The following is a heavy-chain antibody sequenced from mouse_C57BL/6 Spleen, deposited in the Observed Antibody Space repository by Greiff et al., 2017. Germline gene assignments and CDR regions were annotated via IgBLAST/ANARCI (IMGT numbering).Heavy chain of an antibody. D-gene: IGHD1-1*01. CDR3: ARSGFTTVVATPYFDY. CDR1: GYSFTDYN. CDR2: INPNYGTT. Sequence: EVKLVESGPELVKPGASVKISCKASGYSFTDYNMNWVKQSNGKSLEWIGVINPNYGTTSYNQKFKGKATLTVDQSSSTAYMQLNSLTSDDSAVYYCARSGFTTVVATPYFDYWGQGTTLTVSS. V-gene: IGHV1-39*01. J-gene: IGHJ2*01.